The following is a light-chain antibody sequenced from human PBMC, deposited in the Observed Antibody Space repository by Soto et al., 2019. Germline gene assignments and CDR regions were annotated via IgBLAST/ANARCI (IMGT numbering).Light chain of an antibody. CDR1: QSINFC. Sequence: DIKMTQSPSTLSASVGDRVTITCRANQSINFCLAWYQQKPGKAPKVLIYKASTLESGVPSRFSGSGSGTEFTLTINGLQPDDFATYYCQHYQSYLWTFGQGTKVDIK. CDR3: QHYQSYLWT. J-gene: IGKJ1*01. V-gene: IGKV1-5*03. CDR2: KAS.